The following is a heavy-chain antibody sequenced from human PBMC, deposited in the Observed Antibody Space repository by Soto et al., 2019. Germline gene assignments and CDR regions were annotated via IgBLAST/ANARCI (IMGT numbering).Heavy chain of an antibody. CDR2: IYYSGST. Sequence: SETLSLTCTVSGGSISSGGYYWSWIRQHPGKGLEWIGYIYYSGSTYYNPSLKSRVTISVDTSKNQFSLKLSSVTAADTAVYYCARATVMGIAARPAPGWFDPWGQGTLVTVSS. V-gene: IGHV4-31*03. D-gene: IGHD6-6*01. J-gene: IGHJ5*02. CDR1: GGSISSGGYY. CDR3: ARATVMGIAARPAPGWFDP.